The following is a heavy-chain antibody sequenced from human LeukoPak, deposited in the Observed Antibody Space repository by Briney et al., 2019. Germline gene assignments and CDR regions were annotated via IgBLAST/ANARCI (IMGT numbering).Heavy chain of an antibody. V-gene: IGHV4-34*01. CDR2: INHSGST. CDR1: GGSFSGYY. CDR3: ARTGPAQYYDILTGLWFDP. Sequence: SETLSLTCAVYGGSFSGYYWSWIRQPPGKGLEWIGEINHSGSTNYNPSLKSRVTISVDTSKNQFSLKLSSVTAADTAVYYCARTGPAQYYDILTGLWFDPWGQGTLVTVSS. J-gene: IGHJ5*02. D-gene: IGHD3-9*01.